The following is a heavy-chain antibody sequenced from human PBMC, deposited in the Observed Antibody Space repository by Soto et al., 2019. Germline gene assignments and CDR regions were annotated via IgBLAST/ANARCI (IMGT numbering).Heavy chain of an antibody. D-gene: IGHD3-10*01. V-gene: IGHV4-4*02. J-gene: IGHJ5*02. CDR1: GGSISSSNW. CDR3: ARVWITMVRGVKKDWFDP. CDR2: IYHSGST. Sequence: TLSLTCAVSGGSISSSNWWSWVRQPPGKGLEWIGEIYHSGSTNYNPSLKSRVTISVDKSKNQFSLKLSSVTAADTAVYYCARVWITMVRGVKKDWFDPWGQGTLVTVSS.